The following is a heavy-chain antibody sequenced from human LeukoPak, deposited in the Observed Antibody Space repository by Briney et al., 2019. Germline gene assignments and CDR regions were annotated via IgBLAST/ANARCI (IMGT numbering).Heavy chain of an antibody. D-gene: IGHD3-22*01. Sequence: GSLRLSCAASGFSVSGHYMSWVRQAPGKGLEWVSILYTDGTTYYADSVRGRFTISRDSSTNTLYLQMSSLRADDTAVYFCARDRPYYDKGDMDVWGQGTMVTVSS. V-gene: IGHV3-53*01. J-gene: IGHJ6*02. CDR1: GFSVSGHY. CDR3: ARDRPYYDKGDMDV. CDR2: LYTDGTT.